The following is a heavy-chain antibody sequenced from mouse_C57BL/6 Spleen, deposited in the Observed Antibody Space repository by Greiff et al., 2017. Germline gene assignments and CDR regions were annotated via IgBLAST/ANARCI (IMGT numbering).Heavy chain of an antibody. V-gene: IGHV2-2*01. J-gene: IGHJ4*01. Sequence: VQLQQSGPGLVQPSQSLSITCTVSGFSLTSYGVHWVRPSPGKGLEWLGVIWSGGSTDYNAAFISRLGTSTDNSKSQVCFKMNSLQADNTAIYYCARKEPIYDGFYYAMDYWGQGTSVTVSS. CDR2: IWSGGST. D-gene: IGHD2-3*01. CDR3: ARKEPIYDGFYYAMDY. CDR1: GFSLTSYG.